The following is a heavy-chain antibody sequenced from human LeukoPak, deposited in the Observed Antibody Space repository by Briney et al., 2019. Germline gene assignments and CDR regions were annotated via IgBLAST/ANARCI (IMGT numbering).Heavy chain of an antibody. Sequence: PGGSLRLSCAASGFTCSNYGMYWVRQAPGKGLEWVAVISYDGNNKYYVDSVKGRFTISRDNSKNTLYLQMNSLRADDTAVYYCAKNWQQLVLRLGYFDLLGSGTLVTVSS. CDR2: ISYDGNNK. D-gene: IGHD6-13*01. V-gene: IGHV3-30*18. CDR3: AKNWQQLVLRLGYFDL. CDR1: GFTCSNYG. J-gene: IGHJ2*01.